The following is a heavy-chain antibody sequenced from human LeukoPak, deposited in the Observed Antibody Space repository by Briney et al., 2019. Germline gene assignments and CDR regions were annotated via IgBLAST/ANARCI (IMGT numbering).Heavy chain of an antibody. J-gene: IGHJ4*02. CDR1: RYSISNGYY. V-gene: IGHV4-38-2*02. Sequence: SETLSLTCTVSRYSISNGYYLGWIRQPPGKGLGWIGSIYYSGSTYYNPSLKSRVTISVDASKNQFSLRLSSVTAADTAVYYCAREESRGELAYWGQGTLVPVSS. CDR2: IYYSGST. CDR3: AREESRGELAY. D-gene: IGHD3-10*01.